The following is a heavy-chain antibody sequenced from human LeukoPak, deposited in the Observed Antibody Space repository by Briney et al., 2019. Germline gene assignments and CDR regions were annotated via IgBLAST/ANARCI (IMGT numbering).Heavy chain of an antibody. CDR2: ITGGGGST. Sequence: PGGSLRLSCAASGFTFSSYSMNWVRQAPGKGLEWVSAITGGGGSTYYADSVRGRFAFSRDNSKNTLSLEMNSLRAEDTAVYYCARLWTQLYYMDVWGKGTTVTVSS. CDR3: ARLWTQLYYMDV. CDR1: GFTFSSYS. V-gene: IGHV3-23*01. D-gene: IGHD5-18*01. J-gene: IGHJ6*03.